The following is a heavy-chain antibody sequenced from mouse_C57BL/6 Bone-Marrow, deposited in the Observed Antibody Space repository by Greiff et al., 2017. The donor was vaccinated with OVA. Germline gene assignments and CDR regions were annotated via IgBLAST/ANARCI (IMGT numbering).Heavy chain of an antibody. CDR3: TTSTVVAPGAMDY. V-gene: IGHV14-4*01. D-gene: IGHD1-1*01. J-gene: IGHJ4*01. CDR1: GFNIKDDY. Sequence: VQLKESGAELVRPGASVKLSCTASGFNIKDDYMHWVKQRPEQGLEWLGWIDPENGDTEYASKFQGKATITADTSSNTAYLQLSSLTSEDTAVYYCTTSTVVAPGAMDYWGQGTSVTVSS. CDR2: IDPENGDT.